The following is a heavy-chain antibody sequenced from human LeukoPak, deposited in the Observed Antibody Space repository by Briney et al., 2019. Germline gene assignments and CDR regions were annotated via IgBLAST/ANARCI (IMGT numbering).Heavy chain of an antibody. CDR2: ISYDGSNK. Sequence: PGRSLRLSCVVSGFSFSSYGMHWVRQAPGKGLEWVAVISYDGSNKYYADSVKGRFTISRDNSKNTLYLQMNSLRAEDTALYYCAKDVKYNWNDIDYWGQGALVTVSS. D-gene: IGHD1-20*01. V-gene: IGHV3-30*18. J-gene: IGHJ4*02. CDR3: AKDVKYNWNDIDY. CDR1: GFSFSSYG.